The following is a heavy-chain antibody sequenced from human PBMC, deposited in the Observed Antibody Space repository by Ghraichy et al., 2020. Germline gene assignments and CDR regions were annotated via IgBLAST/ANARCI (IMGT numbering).Heavy chain of an antibody. CDR3: ATERRDY. J-gene: IGHJ4*02. CDR2: IKKDGSEQ. CDR1: GFSFSSSW. Sequence: CAASGFSFSSSWMTWVRQAPGKGLEWVANIKKDGSEQYYVDSVKGRFTISRDNAQNSLYLQMNSLRVEDTAVYYCATERRDYWGQGTLVTVSS. V-gene: IGHV3-7*01.